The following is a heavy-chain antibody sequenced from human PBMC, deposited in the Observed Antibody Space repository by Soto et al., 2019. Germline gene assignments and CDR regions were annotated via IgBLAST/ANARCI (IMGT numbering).Heavy chain of an antibody. CDR2: INAGNGNT. J-gene: IGHJ4*02. CDR3: ARGASPLIDY. V-gene: IGHV1-3*01. D-gene: IGHD1-26*01. CDR1: GYTFTSYA. Sequence: ASVKVSCKAAGYTFTSYAMHWVRQAPGQRLEWMGWINAGNGNTKYSQKFQGRVTITRDTSASTAYMEVSSLRSEDTAVYYCARGASPLIDYWGQGTLVTVSS.